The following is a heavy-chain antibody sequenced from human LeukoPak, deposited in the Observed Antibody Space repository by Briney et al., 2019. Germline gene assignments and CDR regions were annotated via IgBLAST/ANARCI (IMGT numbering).Heavy chain of an antibody. Sequence: ASVKVSCKASGYTFTGYYVHWVRQAPGQGLEWMGWINPNSGGTNYAQKFQGRVTMTRDTSISTAYMEVSRLRSDDTAVYHCARAVGRVYYFDYWGQGTLVTVSS. D-gene: IGHD3-16*01. CDR3: ARAVGRVYYFDY. CDR2: INPNSGGT. CDR1: GYTFTGYY. V-gene: IGHV1-2*02. J-gene: IGHJ4*02.